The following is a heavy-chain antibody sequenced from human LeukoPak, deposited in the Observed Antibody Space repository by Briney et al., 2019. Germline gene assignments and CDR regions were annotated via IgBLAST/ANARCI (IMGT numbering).Heavy chain of an antibody. CDR3: ARGNDFWSGSYYFDY. CDR2: IYHSGST. D-gene: IGHD3-3*01. CDR1: GGSISSSNW. J-gene: IGHJ4*02. V-gene: IGHV4-4*02. Sequence: SETLSLTCAVSGGSISSSNWWSWVRQPPGKGLEWIGEIYHSGSTYYNPSLKSRVTISVDRSKNQFSLKLSSVTAADTAVYYCARGNDFWSGSYYFDYWGQGTLVTVSS.